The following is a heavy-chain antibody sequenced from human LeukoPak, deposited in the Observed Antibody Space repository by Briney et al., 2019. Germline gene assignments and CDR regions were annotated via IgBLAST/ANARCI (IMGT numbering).Heavy chain of an antibody. CDR2: ISSSSSYI. CDR1: GLTFSSYS. CDR3: ARDVAPDCSSTSCSQTFDY. J-gene: IGHJ4*02. Sequence: GGSLRHSCAASGLTFSSYSMNWVRQAPGKGLEWVSSISSSSSYIYYADSVKGRFTISRDNAKNSLYLQMNSLRAEDTAVYYCARDVAPDCSSTSCSQTFDYWGQGTLVTVSS. V-gene: IGHV3-21*01. D-gene: IGHD2-2*01.